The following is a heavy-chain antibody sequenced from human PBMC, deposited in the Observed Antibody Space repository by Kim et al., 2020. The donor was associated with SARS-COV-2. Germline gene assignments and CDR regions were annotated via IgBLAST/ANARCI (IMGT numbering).Heavy chain of an antibody. J-gene: IGHJ3*01. CDR3: ARDRWLQY. V-gene: IGHV3-33*05. CDR1: GFTFSSYG. D-gene: IGHD5-12*01. CDR2: ISYDGSNK. Sequence: GGSLRLSCAASGFTFSSYGMHWVRQAPGKGLEWVAVISYDGSNKYYADSVKGRFTISRDNSKNTLYLQMNSLRAEDTAVYYCARDRWLQYWGQGTMVTVSS.